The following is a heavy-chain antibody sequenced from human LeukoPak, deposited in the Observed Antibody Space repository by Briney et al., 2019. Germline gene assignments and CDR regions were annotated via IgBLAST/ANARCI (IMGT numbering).Heavy chain of an antibody. CDR3: AGWYSSSSYWFDR. Sequence: ASVKVSCKASGYTFTGYYMHWVRQAPGQGLEWMGWINPNSGGTNYAQKFRGRVTMTRDTSISTAYMELSRLRSDDTAVYYCAGWYSSSSYWFDRWGQGTLVTVSS. D-gene: IGHD6-13*01. V-gene: IGHV1-2*02. J-gene: IGHJ5*02. CDR2: INPNSGGT. CDR1: GYTFTGYY.